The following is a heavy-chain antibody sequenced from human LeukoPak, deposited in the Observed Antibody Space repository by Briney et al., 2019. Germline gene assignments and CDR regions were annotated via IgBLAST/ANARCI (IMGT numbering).Heavy chain of an antibody. V-gene: IGHV4-59*08. CDR2: IYYSGST. Sequence: SETLSLTCTVSGGSISSYYWSWIRQPPGKGLVWIGYIYYSGSTNYNPSLKSRVTISVDTSKNQFSLNLSSVTAADTAVYYCARRAYSSGCYWFDPWGQGTLVTVPS. CDR3: ARRAYSSGCYWFDP. D-gene: IGHD6-19*01. CDR1: GGSISSYY. J-gene: IGHJ5*02.